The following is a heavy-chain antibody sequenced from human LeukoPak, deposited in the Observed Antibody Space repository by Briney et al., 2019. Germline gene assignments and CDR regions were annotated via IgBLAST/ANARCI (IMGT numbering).Heavy chain of an antibody. CDR3: ARALDTPTNDY. CDR1: GYTFTSYG. Sequence: ASVKVSCKASGYTFTSYGISWVRQAPGQGLEWMGWISVYNGNTLYAQSLQGRVTMTTDTSTDTAYMELRSLRSDDTAVYYCARALDTPTNDYWGQGTLVTGSS. J-gene: IGHJ4*02. D-gene: IGHD5-18*01. V-gene: IGHV1-18*01. CDR2: ISVYNGNT.